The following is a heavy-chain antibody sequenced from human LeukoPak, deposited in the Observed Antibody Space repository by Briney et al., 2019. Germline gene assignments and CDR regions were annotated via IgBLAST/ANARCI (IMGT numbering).Heavy chain of an antibody. D-gene: IGHD2-2*01. CDR2: TSGSGGST. CDR3: AKDLVVVPAAFFDY. Sequence: GGSLRLSCAASGFTFSSYAMSWVRQAPGKGLEWVSATSGSGGSTYYADSVKGRFTISRDNSKNTLYLQMNSLRAEDTAVYYCAKDLVVVPAAFFDYWGQGTLVTVSS. V-gene: IGHV3-23*01. CDR1: GFTFSSYA. J-gene: IGHJ4*02.